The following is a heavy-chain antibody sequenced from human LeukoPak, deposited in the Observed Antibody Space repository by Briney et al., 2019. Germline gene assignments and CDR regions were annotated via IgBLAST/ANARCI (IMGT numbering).Heavy chain of an antibody. CDR3: ARQPGMTAKSWYFDL. CDR1: GYTFTEYW. CDR2: IHPGDSHT. D-gene: IGHD2-2*01. V-gene: IGHV5-51*01. J-gene: IGHJ2*01. Sequence: GESLKISCEGSGYTFTEYWIGWVRQMPGKGLEWMGIIHPGDSHTWYSPSFQGQVTISADKSISMAYLQWSSLKASDTAMYFCARQPGMTAKSWYFDLWGRGTLVTVSS.